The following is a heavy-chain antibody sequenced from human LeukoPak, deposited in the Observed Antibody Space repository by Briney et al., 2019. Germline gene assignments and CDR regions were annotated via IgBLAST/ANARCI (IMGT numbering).Heavy chain of an antibody. CDR3: ARIGGIQLWPAVDY. Sequence: SETLSLTCTASGGSISSSNYYWGWIRQPPGKGLEWIGYIYYSGSTNYNPSLKSRVTISVDTSKNQFSLKLSSVTAADTAVYYCARIGGIQLWPAVDYWGQGTLVTVSS. CDR2: IYYSGST. D-gene: IGHD5-18*01. J-gene: IGHJ4*02. V-gene: IGHV4-61*05. CDR1: GGSISSSNYY.